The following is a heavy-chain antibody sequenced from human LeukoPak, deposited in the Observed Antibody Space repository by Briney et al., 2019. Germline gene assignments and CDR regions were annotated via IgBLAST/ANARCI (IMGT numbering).Heavy chain of an antibody. CDR1: GYTFTSYD. D-gene: IGHD2-2*01. CDR2: MNPISGNT. J-gene: IGHJ6*02. Sequence: GASVKVSCKASGYTFTSYDINWVRQATGQGLEWMGWMNPISGNTGYAQKFQGRVTMTRNTSISTAYMELSSLRSEDTAVYYCAREKGYCSCTSCYGAGGMDVWGQGTTVTVSS. V-gene: IGHV1-8*01. CDR3: AREKGYCSCTSCYGAGGMDV.